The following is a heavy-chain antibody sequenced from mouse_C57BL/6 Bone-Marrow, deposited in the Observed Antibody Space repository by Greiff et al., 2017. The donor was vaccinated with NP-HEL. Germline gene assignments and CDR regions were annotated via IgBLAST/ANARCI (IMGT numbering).Heavy chain of an antibody. Sequence: VQLQQPGAELVRPGSSVQLSCKASGYTFTSYWMAWVKQRPGQGLEWIGNIYPSDSDTLYNQKFTVKAPLTVAKSSITAYMQVSSLTSEDSAGYYCARNPFYSNYWYFDGGGTGTTVTVSS. V-gene: IGHV1-61*01. J-gene: IGHJ1*03. CDR3: ARNPFYSNYWYFDG. CDR2: IYPSDSDT. CDR1: GYTFTSYW. D-gene: IGHD2-5*01.